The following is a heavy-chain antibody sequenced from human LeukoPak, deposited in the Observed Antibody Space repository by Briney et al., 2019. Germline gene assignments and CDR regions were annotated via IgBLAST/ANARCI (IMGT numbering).Heavy chain of an antibody. CDR1: GGMFSNYA. CDR3: AREPMVTTYGLDV. CDR2: IIPILGIA. Sequence: GASVKVSCKASGGMFSNYAINWVRQAPGQGLEWMGRIIPILGIANYAQKLQDRVTITADKSTTTAYMELSSLRSEDTAVYYCAREPMVTTYGLDVWGQGTTVTVSS. D-gene: IGHD4-17*01. V-gene: IGHV1-69*04. J-gene: IGHJ6*02.